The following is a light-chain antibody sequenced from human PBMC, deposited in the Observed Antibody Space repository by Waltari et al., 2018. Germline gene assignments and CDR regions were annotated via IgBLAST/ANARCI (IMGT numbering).Light chain of an antibody. CDR2: GAS. CDR1: QGISTF. CDR3: QQLNDYPRT. J-gene: IGKJ1*01. V-gene: IGKV1-9*01. Sequence: DIQLTQSPSFLSASVGDSVTITCRASQGISTFLAWYQQGPGKAPKLLIYGASTLQIGVPSRFSGSGSGREFTLTISSLQPEDFATYYCQQLNDYPRTFGQGTKVDIK.